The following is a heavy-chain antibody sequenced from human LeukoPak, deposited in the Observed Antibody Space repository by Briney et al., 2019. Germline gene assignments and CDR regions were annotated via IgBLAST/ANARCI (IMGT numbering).Heavy chain of an antibody. CDR1: GFTFSSYA. CDR2: ISGSGGST. CDR3: AKDLGSTHYYDSSGRFDGAFDI. Sequence: GGSLRLSCAASGFTFSSYAMSWVRQAPGKGLEWVSAISGSGGSTYYADSVKGRFTISRDNSKNTLYLQMNSLRAEDTAVYYCAKDLGSTHYYDSSGRFDGAFDIWGQGTMVTVSS. V-gene: IGHV3-23*01. J-gene: IGHJ3*02. D-gene: IGHD3-22*01.